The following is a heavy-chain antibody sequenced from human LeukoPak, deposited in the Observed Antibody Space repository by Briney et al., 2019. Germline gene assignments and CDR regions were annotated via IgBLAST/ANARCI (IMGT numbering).Heavy chain of an antibody. Sequence: KPGGSLRLSCAASGFTFSSYSMNWVRQAPGKGLEWVSSINSDSSLMFYAESVEGRFTISRDNARNSLYLQMNSLRAEDTAVYYCIRDLFDDYGLDYWGQGALVTVSS. J-gene: IGHJ4*02. D-gene: IGHD3-16*01. CDR1: GFTFSSYS. CDR3: IRDLFDDYGLDY. V-gene: IGHV3-21*01. CDR2: INSDSSLM.